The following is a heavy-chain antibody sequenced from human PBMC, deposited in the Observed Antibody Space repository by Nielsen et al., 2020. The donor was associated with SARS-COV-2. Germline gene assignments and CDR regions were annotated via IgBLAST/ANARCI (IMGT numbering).Heavy chain of an antibody. J-gene: IGHJ5*02. V-gene: IGHV4-4*02. Sequence: SETLSLTCAVSGGSISSSNWWSWVRQPPGKGLEWIGEIYHSGSTYYNPSLKSRVTISVDTSKNQFSLKLSSVTAADTAVYYCARHSEDAAAAGTIWGNWFDPWGQGTLVTVSS. CDR1: GGSISSSNW. D-gene: IGHD6-13*01. CDR2: IYHSGST. CDR3: ARHSEDAAAAGTIWGNWFDP.